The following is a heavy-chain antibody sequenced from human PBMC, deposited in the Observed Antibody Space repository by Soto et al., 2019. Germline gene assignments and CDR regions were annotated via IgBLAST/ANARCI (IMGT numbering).Heavy chain of an antibody. D-gene: IGHD6-25*01. Sequence: EVQLVESGGGLVQPGGPLRLSCAASGFTFSSYWMSWVRQAPGKGLEWVVNIKQDGSEKYYVDSVKGRFTISRDNAKNSLYLQMNSLRAEDTAVYYCARDGYNPFYAFDIWGQGTMVTVS. CDR3: ARDGYNPFYAFDI. J-gene: IGHJ3*02. CDR1: GFTFSSYW. CDR2: IKQDGSEK. V-gene: IGHV3-7*01.